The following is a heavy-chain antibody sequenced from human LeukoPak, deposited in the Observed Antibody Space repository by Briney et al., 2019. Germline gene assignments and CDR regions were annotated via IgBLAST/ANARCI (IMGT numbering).Heavy chain of an antibody. V-gene: IGHV3-7*01. CDR1: GFMFTRYW. Sequence: GGSLRLSCAGSGFMFTRYWMSWVRQTPGKGLEWVANIKQDGSEKYYVDSVKGRFTISRDNAKNSLYLQMNSLRVEDTAIYYFARDPPPNPLGPGGQEPLAPVS. D-gene: IGHD7-27*01. CDR2: IKQDGSEK. J-gene: IGHJ5*02. CDR3: ARDPPPNPLGP.